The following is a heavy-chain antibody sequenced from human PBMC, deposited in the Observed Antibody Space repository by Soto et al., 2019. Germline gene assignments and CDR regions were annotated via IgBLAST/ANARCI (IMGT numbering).Heavy chain of an antibody. Sequence: GRSLTLSCGVSGFSCRRYSINWVRQAPGKGVEWVSFISNDNSYIHYADSVRGRFTVSRDKANNSLYLQMNSLRAEDTAVYYCSTPMEYSNLTCYMPFDYWGHGTL. D-gene: IGHD3-9*01. J-gene: IGHJ4*01. CDR2: ISNDNSYI. CDR1: GFSCRRYS. CDR3: STPMEYSNLTCYMPFDY. V-gene: IGHV3-21*01.